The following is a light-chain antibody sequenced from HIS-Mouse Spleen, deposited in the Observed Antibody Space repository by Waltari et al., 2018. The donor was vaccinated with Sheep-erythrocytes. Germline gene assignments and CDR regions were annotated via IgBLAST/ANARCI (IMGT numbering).Light chain of an antibody. CDR2: DAS. V-gene: IGKV3-11*01. CDR3: QQRSNWPQPWT. J-gene: IGKJ1*01. CDR1: QSVSSY. Sequence: ELVLTQSPATLSLSPGERATLPCRASQSVSSYLAWYQQKPGQAPRLLIYDASNRATGIPARFSGSGSGTDFTLTISSLEPEDFAVYYCQQRSNWPQPWTFGQGTKVEIK.